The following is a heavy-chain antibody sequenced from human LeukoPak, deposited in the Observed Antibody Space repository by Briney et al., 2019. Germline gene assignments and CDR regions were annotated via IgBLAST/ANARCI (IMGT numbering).Heavy chain of an antibody. Sequence: SGPTLVKPTQTLTLTCTFSGFSLNTSGMCVTWIRQPPGKALEWLARIDWDDDKYYSTSLKTRLTISKDTSKNQVVLTMTNMDRVDTATYYCARIRGYSYGHSIYSYYYYMDVWGKGTTVTVSS. CDR2: IDWDDDK. CDR3: ARIRGYSYGHSIYSYYYYMDV. V-gene: IGHV2-70*11. D-gene: IGHD5-18*01. J-gene: IGHJ6*03. CDR1: GFSLNTSGMC.